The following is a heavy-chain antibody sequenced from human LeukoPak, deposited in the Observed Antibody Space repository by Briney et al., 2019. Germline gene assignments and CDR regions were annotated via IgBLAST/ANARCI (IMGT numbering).Heavy chain of an antibody. Sequence: SETLSLTCAVYGGSFSGYYWSWIRQPPGKGLEWIGEINHSGSTNYNPSLKSRVTISVDASKNQFSLKLSSVTAADTAVYYCARALSGYLFDYWGQGTLVTVSS. D-gene: IGHD3-3*01. CDR2: INHSGST. J-gene: IGHJ4*02. V-gene: IGHV4-34*01. CDR1: GGSFSGYY. CDR3: ARALSGYLFDY.